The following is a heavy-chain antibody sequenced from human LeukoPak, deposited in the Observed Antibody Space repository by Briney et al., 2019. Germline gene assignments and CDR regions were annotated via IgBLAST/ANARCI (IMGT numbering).Heavy chain of an antibody. D-gene: IGHD3-22*01. V-gene: IGHV4-38-2*02. CDR2: IYHSGST. Sequence: SETLSLTCTVSGYSISSGYYWGWIRQPPGKGLEWIGSIYHSGSTYYNPSLKSRVTISVDTSKNQFSLKLSSVTAADTAVYYCARTTYDSSGYYYDYWGQGTLVTVSS. CDR1: GYSISSGYY. J-gene: IGHJ4*02. CDR3: ARTTYDSSGYYYDY.